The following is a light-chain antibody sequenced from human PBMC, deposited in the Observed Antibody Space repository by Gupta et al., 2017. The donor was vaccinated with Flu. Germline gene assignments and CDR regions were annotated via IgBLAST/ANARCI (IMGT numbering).Light chain of an antibody. J-gene: IGLJ2*01. V-gene: IGLV3-1*01. CDR2: QDN. Sequence: YELTQPPSVSVSPGQTASITCSGDKLGAKYVCWYQQKPGQSPVLVMYQDNNRPSGVPERFSGSNSGNTATLTISGTQAMDEADYYCQAWDSSTVVFGGGTRLIVL. CDR3: QAWDSSTVV. CDR1: KLGAKY.